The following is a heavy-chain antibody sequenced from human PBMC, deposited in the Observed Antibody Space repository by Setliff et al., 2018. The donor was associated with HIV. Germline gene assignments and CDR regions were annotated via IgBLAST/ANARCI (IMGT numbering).Heavy chain of an antibody. D-gene: IGHD2-15*01. V-gene: IGHV1-2*02. Sequence: ASVKVSCKASGFTFSDYYMHWVRQAPGQGLEWMGWVRPYNADKNYAQKFQGRVTMTSDTSISTAYMEVSWLTSDDTAIYYCARDLAYCSGGSCYRPFIYYFYYMDVWGKGATVTVSS. CDR2: VRPYNADK. CDR3: ARDLAYCSGGSCYRPFIYYFYYMDV. J-gene: IGHJ6*03. CDR1: GFTFSDYY.